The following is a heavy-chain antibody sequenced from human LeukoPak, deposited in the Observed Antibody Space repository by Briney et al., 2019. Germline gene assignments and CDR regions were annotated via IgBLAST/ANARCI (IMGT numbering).Heavy chain of an antibody. J-gene: IGHJ4*02. CDR3: AKAPVTSCRGAFCYPFDY. CDR2: MSSSDDGR. CDR1: GFTLSSYE. D-gene: IGHD2-15*01. Sequence: GGSLRLSCTASGFTLSSYEMSWIRQAPGKGLEWVSAMSSSDDGRYYAASVRGRFTISRDTSRSTLYLQMNSLRAEDAAVYYCAKAPVTSCRGAFCYPFDYWGQGTLVTVSS. V-gene: IGHV3-23*01.